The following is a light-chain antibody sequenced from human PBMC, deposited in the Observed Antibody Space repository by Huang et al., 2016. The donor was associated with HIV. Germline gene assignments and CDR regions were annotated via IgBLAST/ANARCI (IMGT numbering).Light chain of an antibody. J-gene: IGKJ1*01. CDR2: GAS. CDR3: QQYNNWLA. CDR1: QTVNSN. V-gene: IGKV3-15*01. Sequence: EIVMTQSPATLSVSPGERATLSCRASQTVNSNLAWYQHKPGQAPRLLIYGASTRATGVPARFSGSGSGTKFTLTISSQQSEDFAVYYCQQYNNWLAFGQGTKVEIK.